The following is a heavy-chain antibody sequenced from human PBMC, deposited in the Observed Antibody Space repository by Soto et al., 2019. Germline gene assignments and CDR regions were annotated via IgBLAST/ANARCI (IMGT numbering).Heavy chain of an antibody. CDR1: GDTFDIYG. V-gene: IGHV1-69*06. CDR3: ARGGIHVYDSSGHAFDS. Sequence: QVELVQSGAEVKKPGSSVKVSCKASGDTFDIYGFNWVRQAPGEGLEWMGVIIPIFETPDYAQKFQGRLSITAGKATSTAYMELGSLTSEDTAVYFCARGGIHVYDSSGHAFDSWGQGTLISVTS. D-gene: IGHD3-22*01. CDR2: IIPIFETP. J-gene: IGHJ4*02.